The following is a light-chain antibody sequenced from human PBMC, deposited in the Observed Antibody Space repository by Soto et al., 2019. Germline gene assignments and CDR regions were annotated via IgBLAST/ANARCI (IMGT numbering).Light chain of an antibody. CDR3: SSYAGSNKDV. CDR2: DVN. CDR1: SSDVGGYNY. Sequence: QSVLAQPPSASGSPGQSVTISCTGTSSDVGGYNYVSWYQQHPGEAPKLIVFDVNKRPSGVPDRFSGSKSGNTASLTVSGLQAEDEADYYCSSYAGSNKDVFGTGTKLTVL. J-gene: IGLJ1*01. V-gene: IGLV2-8*01.